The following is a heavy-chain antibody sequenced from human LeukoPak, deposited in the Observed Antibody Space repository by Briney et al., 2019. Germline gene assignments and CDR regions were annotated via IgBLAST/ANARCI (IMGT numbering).Heavy chain of an antibody. D-gene: IGHD2-2*01. Sequence: GGSLRLSCAASGFTFSSYWMSWVRQAPGKGLEWVADIKPDGSEKYYVDSVKGRFTISRDNTKNSLYLQMNSLRAEDTAVYYCAKGYWDYCSSTSCPYYFDYWGQGTLVTVSS. J-gene: IGHJ4*02. V-gene: IGHV3-7*03. CDR3: AKGYWDYCSSTSCPYYFDY. CDR2: IKPDGSEK. CDR1: GFTFSSYW.